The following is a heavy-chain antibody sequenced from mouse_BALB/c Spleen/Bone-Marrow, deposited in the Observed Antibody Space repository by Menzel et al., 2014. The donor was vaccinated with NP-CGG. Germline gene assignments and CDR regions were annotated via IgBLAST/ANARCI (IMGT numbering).Heavy chain of an antibody. CDR3: ARGGISVDY. J-gene: IGHJ2*01. V-gene: IGHV1-80*01. CDR2: IYPGDGDT. CDR1: GYAFSGYW. Sequence: LVESGAELVRPGSSVKISCKASGYAFSGYWMNWVKQRPGQGLEWIGQIYPGDGDTDYNGKFKGKATLTADKSSSIAYMQLSSLTSEDSAVYFCARGGISVDYWGQGTTLTVSS.